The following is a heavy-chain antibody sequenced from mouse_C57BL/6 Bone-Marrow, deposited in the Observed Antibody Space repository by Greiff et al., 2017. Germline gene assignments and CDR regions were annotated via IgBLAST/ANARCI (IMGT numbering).Heavy chain of an antibody. D-gene: IGHD4-1*02. CDR3: ARSNWDEDWFAY. V-gene: IGHV2-2*01. Sequence: VKLVESGPGLVQPSQSLSITCTVSGFSLTSYGVHWVRQSPGKGLEWLGVIWSGGSTDYNAAFISRLSISKDNSKSQVFFKMNSLQADDTAIYYCARSNWDEDWFAYWGQGTLVTVSA. CDR2: IWSGGST. CDR1: GFSLTSYG. J-gene: IGHJ3*01.